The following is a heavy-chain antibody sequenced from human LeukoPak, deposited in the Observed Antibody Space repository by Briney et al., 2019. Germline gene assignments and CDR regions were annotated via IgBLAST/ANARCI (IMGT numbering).Heavy chain of an antibody. V-gene: IGHV4-39*07. CDR3: ARGISSVQWLGYYYYYYMDV. Sequence: SETLSLTCTVSGGSISSSSYYWGWIRQPPGKGLEWIGSIYYSGSTYYNPSLKSRVTISVDTSKNQFSLKLSSVTAAVTAVYYCARGISSVQWLGYYYYYYMDVWGKGTTVTVSS. CDR2: IYYSGST. J-gene: IGHJ6*03. CDR1: GGSISSSSYY. D-gene: IGHD6-19*01.